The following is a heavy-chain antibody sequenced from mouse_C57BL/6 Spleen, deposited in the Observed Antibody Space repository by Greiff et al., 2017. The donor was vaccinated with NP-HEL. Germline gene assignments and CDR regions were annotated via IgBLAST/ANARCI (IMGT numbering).Heavy chain of an antibody. J-gene: IGHJ1*03. CDR2: IDPSDSYT. V-gene: IGHV1-69*01. Sequence: VQLQQSGAELVMPGASVKLSCKASGYTFTSYWMHWVKQRPGQGLEWIGEIDPSDSYTNYNQKFKGKSTLTVDKSSSTAYMQLSSLTSEDSAVYYCVIYYGNYGYFDVWGTGTTVTVSS. D-gene: IGHD2-1*01. CDR3: VIYYGNYGYFDV. CDR1: GYTFTSYW.